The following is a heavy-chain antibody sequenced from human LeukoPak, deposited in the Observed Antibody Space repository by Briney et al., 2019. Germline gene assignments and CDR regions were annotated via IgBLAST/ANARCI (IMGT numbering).Heavy chain of an antibody. CDR1: GFTVSSNS. CDR2: IYSDNT. Sequence: GGSLRLSCTVSGFTVSSNSMSWVRQAPGKGLEWVSFIYSDNTHYSDSVKGRFTISRDNSKNALYLQMNSLRAEDTAVYYCARRAGAYSHPYDYWGQGTLVTVSS. D-gene: IGHD4/OR15-4a*01. V-gene: IGHV3-53*01. CDR3: ARRAGAYSHPYDY. J-gene: IGHJ4*02.